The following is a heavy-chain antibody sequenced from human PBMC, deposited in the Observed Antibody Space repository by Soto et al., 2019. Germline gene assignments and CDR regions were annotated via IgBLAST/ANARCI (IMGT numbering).Heavy chain of an antibody. V-gene: IGHV3-21*01. D-gene: IGHD3-10*02. CDR2: ISSSSSYI. CDR3: ARVLFGEWDAFDI. CDR1: GFTFSSYS. J-gene: IGHJ3*02. Sequence: EVQLVESGGGLVKPGGSLRLSRAASGFTFSSYSMNWVRQAPGKGLEWVSSISSSSSYIYYADSVKGRFTSSSDHAKNALYLQMICVRGEDRGVYYCARVLFGEWDAFDIWGQGTMVTVSS.